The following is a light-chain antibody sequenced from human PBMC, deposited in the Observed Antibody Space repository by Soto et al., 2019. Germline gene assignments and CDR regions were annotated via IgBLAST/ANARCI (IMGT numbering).Light chain of an antibody. V-gene: IGLV2-14*01. CDR3: GSYSSTDTPVV. Sequence: SVLTQPASVSGSPGQSITISCTGTSSDVGGYNYVSWYQQHPGKAPKLLIYEVTNRPSGISDRFSGSKSVNTASLTISGLQAEDESDYYCGSYSSTDTPVVFGTGTKVTVL. CDR1: SSDVGGYNY. J-gene: IGLJ1*01. CDR2: EVT.